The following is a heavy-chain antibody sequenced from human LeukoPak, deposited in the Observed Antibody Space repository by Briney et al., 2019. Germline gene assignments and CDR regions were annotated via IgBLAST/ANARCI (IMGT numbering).Heavy chain of an antibody. CDR1: GGTFSSYA. V-gene: IGHV1-69*04. CDR2: IIPILGIA. Sequence: SVKVSCKASGGTFSSYAISWVRQAPGQGLEWMGRIIPILGIANYAQKFQGRVTITADKSTSTAYMELSSLRSEDTAVYYCARERGYYHDSSGYYSGLDYWGQGTLVTVSS. CDR3: ARERGYYHDSSGYYSGLDY. J-gene: IGHJ4*02. D-gene: IGHD3-22*01.